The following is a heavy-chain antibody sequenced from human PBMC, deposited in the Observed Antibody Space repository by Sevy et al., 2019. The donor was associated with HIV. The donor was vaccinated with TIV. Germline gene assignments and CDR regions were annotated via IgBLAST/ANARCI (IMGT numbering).Heavy chain of an antibody. CDR3: ATDPGNGHYYDSSGCLFDN. Sequence: GGSLRLSCAASGFTFSNYAMGWVRQAPGKGPEWVSTISTSSSSTYYADSVKGRFTISKANSKNTLSLQMNSLRADDTAVYHCATDPGNGHYYDSSGCLFDNWGQGTLVTVSS. J-gene: IGHJ4*02. V-gene: IGHV3-23*01. CDR2: ISTSSSST. CDR1: GFTFSNYA. D-gene: IGHD3-22*01.